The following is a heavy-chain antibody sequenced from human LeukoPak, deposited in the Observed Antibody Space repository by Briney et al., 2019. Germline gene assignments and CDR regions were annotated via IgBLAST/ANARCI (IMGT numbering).Heavy chain of an antibody. CDR2: IYYSGST. CDR1: GGSISSYY. J-gene: IGHJ4*02. D-gene: IGHD3-22*01. V-gene: IGHV4-59*01. CDR3: ARGSVGSHYDSSGYYPYYFDY. Sequence: NPSETLSLTCTVSGGSISSYYWSWIRQPPGKGLEWIGYIYYSGSTNYNPSLKSRVTISVDTSKNQFSLKLSSVTAADTAVYYCARGSVGSHYDSSGYYPYYFDYWGQGTLVTVSS.